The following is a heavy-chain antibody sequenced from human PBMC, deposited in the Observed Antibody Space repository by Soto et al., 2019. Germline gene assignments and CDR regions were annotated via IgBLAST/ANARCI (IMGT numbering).Heavy chain of an antibody. V-gene: IGHV1-18*04. CDR2: ISAYNGNT. J-gene: IGHJ4*02. CDR3: ARRGIPDYYDSSGLDY. CDR1: GYIFTSYG. D-gene: IGHD3-22*01. Sequence: SVKVSCKASGYIFTSYGISWVRQAPGQWLEWMGWISAYNGNTNYAQKLQGRVTMTTDTSTSTAYMELRSLRSDDTAVYYCARRGIPDYYDSSGLDYWGQGTLVTVSS.